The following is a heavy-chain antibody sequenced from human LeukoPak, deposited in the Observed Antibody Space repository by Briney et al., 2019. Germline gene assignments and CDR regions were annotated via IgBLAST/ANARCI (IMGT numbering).Heavy chain of an antibody. D-gene: IGHD1-14*01. J-gene: IGHJ6*03. Sequence: PGGSLRLSCAASGFTFDDYGMIWVRQAPGKGLEWVSGINWNGGSTVYADSVKGRFTISRDNAKNSLYLQVNSLRAEDTALYYCARGNGNPDYYYYMDVWGKGTTVTVSS. CDR3: ARGNGNPDYYYYMDV. V-gene: IGHV3-20*04. CDR2: INWNGGST. CDR1: GFTFDDYG.